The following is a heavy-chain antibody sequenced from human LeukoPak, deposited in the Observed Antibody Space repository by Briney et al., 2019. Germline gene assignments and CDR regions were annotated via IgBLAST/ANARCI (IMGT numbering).Heavy chain of an antibody. D-gene: IGHD3-9*01. J-gene: IGHJ4*02. Sequence: GGSLRLSCAVSGITLSNYGMSWVRQAPGKGLEWVAGISDSGGRTNYADSVMGRFTISRDNPKNILYLQMNSLRAEDTAVYFCAKRGVVIRVILIGFHKEAYYFDSWGQGALVTVSS. CDR3: AKRGVVIRVILIGFHKEAYYFDS. CDR2: ISDSGGRT. V-gene: IGHV3-23*01. CDR1: GITLSNYG.